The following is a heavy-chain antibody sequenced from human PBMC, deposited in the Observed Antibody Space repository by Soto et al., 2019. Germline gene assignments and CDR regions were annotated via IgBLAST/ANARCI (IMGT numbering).Heavy chain of an antibody. V-gene: IGHV3-30-3*01. CDR2: ISYDGSNK. D-gene: IGHD3-10*01. Sequence: QVQLVESGGGVVQPGRSLRLSCAASGFTFSSYAMHWVRQAPGKGLEWVAVISYDGSNKYYADSVKGRFTISRDNSKNTRDLQMNSLRAEDTAVYYCAREGSSAPLDYWGQGTLVTVSS. CDR1: GFTFSSYA. CDR3: AREGSSAPLDY. J-gene: IGHJ4*02.